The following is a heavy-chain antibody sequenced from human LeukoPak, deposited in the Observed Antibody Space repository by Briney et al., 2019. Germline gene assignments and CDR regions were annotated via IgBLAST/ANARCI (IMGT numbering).Heavy chain of an antibody. CDR1: GFTFNDYW. J-gene: IGHJ4*02. CDR3: ARGALDYISSSGEWMGDY. V-gene: IGHV3-7*01. D-gene: IGHD6-6*01. Sequence: GGSLRLSCAASGFTFNDYWMTWFRQAPGKGLEWVANIKQDGSRRYYVDSVKGRFTISRDNAKNSLYLQMNNLRAENTAVYYCARGALDYISSSGEWMGDYWGQGTLVTVSS. CDR2: IKQDGSRR.